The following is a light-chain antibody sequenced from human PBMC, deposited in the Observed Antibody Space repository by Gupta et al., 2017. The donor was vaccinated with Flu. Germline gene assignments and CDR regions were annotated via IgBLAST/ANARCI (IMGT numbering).Light chain of an antibody. V-gene: IGLV3-1*01. CDR2: QDS. Sequence: GQTASIPFSGDKLVDTYACWYHQKPGQSPVLVIYQDSKRPSGIPERFSGSNSGNTATLTISGTQAMDEAYYYCQAWDSSTANMVFGVGTKLTVL. CDR3: QAWDSSTANMV. CDR1: KLVDTY. J-gene: IGLJ2*01.